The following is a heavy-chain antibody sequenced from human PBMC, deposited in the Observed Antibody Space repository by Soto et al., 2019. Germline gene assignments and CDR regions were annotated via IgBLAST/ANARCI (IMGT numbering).Heavy chain of an antibody. CDR3: ARSSYYGSDTYTDYGVVV. J-gene: IGHJ6*02. Sequence: QMHLVQSGAEVKRTGSSVKISCKASGYTFTYVYLHWVRQAPGQSLEWMGCITPYNGNTRYAQKFQDRVTITRDGSLTVFLELSSLRSDDIAVYYCARSSYYGSDTYTDYGVVVWGQGTTVTVSS. CDR1: GYTFTYVY. D-gene: IGHD3-10*01. V-gene: IGHV1-45*02. CDR2: ITPYNGNT.